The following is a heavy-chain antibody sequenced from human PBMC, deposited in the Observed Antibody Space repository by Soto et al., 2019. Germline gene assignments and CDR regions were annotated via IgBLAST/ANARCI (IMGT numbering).Heavy chain of an antibody. CDR3: VRGPTDAPLWVLQWPYGDY. V-gene: IGHV3-53*01. CDR1: GCIVTNHY. Sequence: GGHLRLSCAASGCIVTNHYMSWVRQAPGKGLEWVSVIYSGGSRYYADSVKGRFTISRDDTKNTLSLQMNSLRIEDTAVYYCVRGPTDAPLWVLQWPYGDYWGQGTLVTVSS. CDR2: IYSGGSR. J-gene: IGHJ4*02. D-gene: IGHD6-19*01.